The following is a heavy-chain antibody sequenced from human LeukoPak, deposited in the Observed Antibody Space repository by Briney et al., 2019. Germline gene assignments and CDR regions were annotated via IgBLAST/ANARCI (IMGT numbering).Heavy chain of an antibody. V-gene: IGHV1-2*02. J-gene: IGHJ4*02. CDR2: INRNNGVT. Sequence: ASLKVSSTASGYTFNGYYIHWLRQAPRQGVEWIVGINRNNGVTNYAQRFQDRVTMTRDPSFRTAYMELNRLTSDDTAVYYCARPSSGWPNYFFDYWGQGTLVTVSS. D-gene: IGHD6-25*01. CDR3: ARPSSGWPNYFFDY. CDR1: GYTFNGYY.